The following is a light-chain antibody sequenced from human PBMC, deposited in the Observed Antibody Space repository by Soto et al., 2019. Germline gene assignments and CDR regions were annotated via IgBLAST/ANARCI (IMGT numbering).Light chain of an antibody. Sequence: DIQMTQSPSSLSASVGDRVTITCQASHDIKKYLNWYQQKAHKVPKLLIHDASTLATGVPSRFTGSGSGTDFTLTNNSLQPEDVATYYCQQFDDLPLTFGGGTKVDIK. CDR2: DAS. CDR3: QQFDDLPLT. J-gene: IGKJ4*01. CDR1: HDIKKY. V-gene: IGKV1-33*01.